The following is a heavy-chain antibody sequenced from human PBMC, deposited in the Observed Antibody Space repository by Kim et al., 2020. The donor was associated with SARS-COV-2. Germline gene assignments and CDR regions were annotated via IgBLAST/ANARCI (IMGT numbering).Heavy chain of an antibody. D-gene: IGHD4-17*01. V-gene: IGHV3-30*18. J-gene: IGHJ4*02. Sequence: GGSLRLSCAASGFTFSSYGMHWVRQAPGKGLEWVAVISYDGSNKYYADSVKGRFTISRDNSKNTLYLQMNSLRAEDTAVYYCAKGGMTTVTISSDYWGQGTLVTVSS. CDR2: ISYDGSNK. CDR1: GFTFSSYG. CDR3: AKGGMTTVTISSDY.